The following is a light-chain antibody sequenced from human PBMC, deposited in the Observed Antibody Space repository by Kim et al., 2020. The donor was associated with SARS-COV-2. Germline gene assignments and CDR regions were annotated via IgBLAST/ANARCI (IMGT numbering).Light chain of an antibody. CDR1: SLRSYY. J-gene: IGLJ3*02. V-gene: IGLV3-19*01. CDR3: NSRDSSGNHLWV. Sequence: GQTVRITCKGDSLRSYYASWYQQKPGQAPVLVIYGKNNRPSGIPDRFSGSSSGNTASLTITGAQAEDEADYYCNSRDSSGNHLWVFGGGTQLTVL. CDR2: GKN.